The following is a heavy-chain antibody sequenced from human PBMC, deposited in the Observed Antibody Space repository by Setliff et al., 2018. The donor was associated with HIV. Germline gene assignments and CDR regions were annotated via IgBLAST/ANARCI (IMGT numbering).Heavy chain of an antibody. Sequence: SETLSLTCTVSGGSISSGSYYWSWIRQPAGKGLEWIGHIYYSGSTNYNPSLKSRVIISVDTSKNQFSLKLSSVTAADTAVYYCASGEYSYGYRFDYWGQGTLVTVSS. V-gene: IGHV4-61*10. CDR2: IYYSGST. CDR3: ASGEYSYGYRFDY. J-gene: IGHJ4*02. CDR1: GGSISSGSYY. D-gene: IGHD5-18*01.